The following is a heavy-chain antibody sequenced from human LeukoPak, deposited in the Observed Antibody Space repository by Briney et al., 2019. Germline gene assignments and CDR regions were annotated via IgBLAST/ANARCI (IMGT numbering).Heavy chain of an antibody. CDR3: AKDSWEVGATAEIDY. CDR1: GFIFSNYG. D-gene: IGHD1-26*01. J-gene: IGHJ4*02. CDR2: IRHDGSDK. V-gene: IGHV3-30*02. Sequence: PAGSLTLSCAASGFIFSNYGMHWVRQAPGKGLEWVTFIRHDGSDKYYADSVKGRFTISRDNSKNKVYLQMNSLTAEDTAVYYCAKDSWEVGATAEIDYWGQGTLVTVSS.